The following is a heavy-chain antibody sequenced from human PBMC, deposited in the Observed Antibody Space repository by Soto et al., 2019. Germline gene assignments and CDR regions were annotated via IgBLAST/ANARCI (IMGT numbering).Heavy chain of an antibody. CDR2: IIPILGIA. D-gene: IGHD2-2*01. V-gene: IGHV1-69*10. CDR3: ARVPIHYCSSTSCYGAFDI. Sequence: ASVKVSCKASGGTFSSYTISWVRQAPGQGLEWMGRIIPILGIANYAQKFQGRVTITGDKSTSTAYMELSSLRSEDTAVYYCARVPIHYCSSTSCYGAFDIWGQGTMVTVSS. CDR1: GGTFSSYT. J-gene: IGHJ3*02.